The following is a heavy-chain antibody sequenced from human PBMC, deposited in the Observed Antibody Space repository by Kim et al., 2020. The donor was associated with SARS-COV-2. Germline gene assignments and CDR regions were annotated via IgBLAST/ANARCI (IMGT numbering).Heavy chain of an antibody. D-gene: IGHD6-13*01. V-gene: IGHV3-33*01. CDR3: ARSWDGYFDY. Sequence: NKYYADSVKGRFTISRDNSKNTLYLQMNSLRAEDTAVYYCARSWDGYFDYWGQGTLVTVSS. CDR2: NK. J-gene: IGHJ4*02.